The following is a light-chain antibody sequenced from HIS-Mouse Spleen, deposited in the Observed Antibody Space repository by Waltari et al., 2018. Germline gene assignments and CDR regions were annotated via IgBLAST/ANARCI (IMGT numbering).Light chain of an antibody. CDR3: QVWDSSSDHVV. Sequence: SYVLTQPPSVSVAPGKTARITCGGNKIGSKSVHVYQQKPGQAPVLVVYDDSDRPSGIPERFSGSNSGNTATLTISRVEAGDEADYYCQVWDSSSDHVVFGGGTKLTVL. CDR1: KIGSKS. V-gene: IGLV3-21*03. J-gene: IGLJ2*01. CDR2: DDS.